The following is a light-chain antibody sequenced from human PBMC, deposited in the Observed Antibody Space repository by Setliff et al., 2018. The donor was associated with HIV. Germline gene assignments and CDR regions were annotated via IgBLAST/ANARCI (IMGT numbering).Light chain of an antibody. CDR3: CSYAGSHTFV. J-gene: IGLJ1*01. Sequence: QSALAQPASVSGSPGQSITISCTGTSSDVGGYDYVSWYQHHPGKAPKLIIYGVSNRPSGVSSRFSGSKSGNTASLTISGLQSDDEADYYCCSYAGSHTFVFGTGTKVTVL. V-gene: IGLV2-14*01. CDR2: GVS. CDR1: SSDVGGYDY.